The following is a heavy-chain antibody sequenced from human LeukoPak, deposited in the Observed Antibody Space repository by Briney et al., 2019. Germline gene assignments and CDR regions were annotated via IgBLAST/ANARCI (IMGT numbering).Heavy chain of an antibody. V-gene: IGHV3-9*01. D-gene: IGHD4-17*01. CDR3: AKGKNPASTVTTPFDY. CDR2: ISRNSGSI. J-gene: IGHJ4*02. CDR1: GFTFDDYA. Sequence: SLRLSCAASGFTFDDYAMHWVRQAPGKGLEWVSGISRNSGSIGYADPVKGRFTIPRDNAKNSLYLQMNRLRAEDTALYYCAKGKNPASTVTTPFDYWGQGTLVTVSS.